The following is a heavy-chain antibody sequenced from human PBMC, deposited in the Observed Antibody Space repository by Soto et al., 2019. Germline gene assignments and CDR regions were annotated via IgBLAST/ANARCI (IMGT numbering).Heavy chain of an antibody. CDR2: ISYDGSNK. D-gene: IGHD4-17*01. CDR1: GFTFSSYG. Sequence: GGSLRLSCAASGFTFSSYGMHWVRQAPGKGLEWVAVISYDGSNKYYADSVKGRFTISRDNSKNTLYLQMNSLRAEDTAVYYCAKPGGVGDYGGNSGNDYWGQGTLVTVSS. V-gene: IGHV3-30*18. J-gene: IGHJ4*02. CDR3: AKPGGVGDYGGNSGNDY.